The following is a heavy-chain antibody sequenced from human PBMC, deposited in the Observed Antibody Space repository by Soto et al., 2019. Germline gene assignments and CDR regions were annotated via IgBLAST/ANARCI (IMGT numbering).Heavy chain of an antibody. CDR3: ARSGNSDY. V-gene: IGHV1-18*01. CDR1: GYTFSSYG. D-gene: IGHD6-25*01. CDR2: INPYNGNT. Sequence: ASVKVSCKASGYTFSSYGISWVRQAPGQGLEWLGWINPYNGNTDYAQQFQDRVTMTTDTSTSTAYMELRSLRSDDTAVYYCARSGNSDYWGQGTLVTAPQ. J-gene: IGHJ4*02.